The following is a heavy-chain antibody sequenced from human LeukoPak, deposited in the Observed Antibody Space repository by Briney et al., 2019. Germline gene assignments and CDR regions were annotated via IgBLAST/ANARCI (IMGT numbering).Heavy chain of an antibody. CDR1: GGSISSSSYY. CDR2: IYYSGST. V-gene: IGHV4-39*01. D-gene: IGHD6-6*01. CDR3: ASEYSSSSGLAY. J-gene: IGHJ4*02. Sequence: SETLSLTCTVSGGSISSSSYYWGWIRQPPGKGLEWIGSIYYSGSTYYNPSLKSRVTISVDTSKNQFSLKLSSVTAADTAVYYCASEYSSSSGLAYWGQGTLVTVSS.